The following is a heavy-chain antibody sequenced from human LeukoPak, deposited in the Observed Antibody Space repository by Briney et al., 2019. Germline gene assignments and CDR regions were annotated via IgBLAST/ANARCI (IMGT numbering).Heavy chain of an antibody. CDR1: GDSVSSNSVT. CDR2: TYYRSTWYS. CDR3: ARRLTQYDCFDP. Sequence: SQTLSLTCAISGDSVSSNSVTWNWIRQSPSRGLEWLGRTYYRSTWYSDYAVSVRGRITVNPDTSKNQFSLHLNSVTPEDTAVYYCARRLTQYDCFDPWGQGILVTVSS. J-gene: IGHJ5*02. D-gene: IGHD2-2*01. V-gene: IGHV6-1*01.